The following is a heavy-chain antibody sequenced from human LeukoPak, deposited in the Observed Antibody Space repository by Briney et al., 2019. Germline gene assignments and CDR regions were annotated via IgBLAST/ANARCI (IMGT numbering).Heavy chain of an antibody. D-gene: IGHD2-15*01. CDR2: ISGSSSTI. J-gene: IGHJ5*02. CDR1: GFTFSSYS. CDR3: ARAGYCSGGSCIRSFDP. V-gene: IGHV3-48*01. Sequence: GGSLRLSXAASGFTFSSYSFNWVRQAPGKGLEWVSYISGSSSTIYYADSVKGRFTISRDNAKNSLYLQMNSLRAEDTAVYYCARAGYCSGGSCIRSFDPWGQGTLVTVSS.